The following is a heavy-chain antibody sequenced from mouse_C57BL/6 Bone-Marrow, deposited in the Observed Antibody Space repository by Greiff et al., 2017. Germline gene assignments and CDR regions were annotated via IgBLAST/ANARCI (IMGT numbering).Heavy chain of an antibody. V-gene: IGHV1-81*01. CDR1: GYTFTSYG. Sequence: VHLVESGAGLARPGASVKLSCKASGYTFTSYGISWVKQRTGQGLEWIGEIYPRSGNTYYTEKVKGKATLTGDKSSSTAYMELRSLTSADSAVYFCARPWDLYWYFDVWGTGTTVTVSS. CDR2: IYPRSGNT. CDR3: ARPWDLYWYFDV. J-gene: IGHJ1*03. D-gene: IGHD4-1*01.